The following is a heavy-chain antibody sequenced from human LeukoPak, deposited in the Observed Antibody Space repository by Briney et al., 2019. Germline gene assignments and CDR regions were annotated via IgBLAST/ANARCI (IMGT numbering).Heavy chain of an antibody. CDR2: INPNSGGT. CDR3: ARGYSSSWVLDAFDI. Sequence: ASVKVSCKASGYTFTGYYMHWVRQAPGQGLEWMGWINPNSGGTNYAQKFQGRVTMTSDTSISTAYMELSRLRSDDTAVYYCARGYSSSWVLDAFDIWGQGTMVTVSS. CDR1: GYTFTGYY. V-gene: IGHV1-2*02. J-gene: IGHJ3*02. D-gene: IGHD6-13*01.